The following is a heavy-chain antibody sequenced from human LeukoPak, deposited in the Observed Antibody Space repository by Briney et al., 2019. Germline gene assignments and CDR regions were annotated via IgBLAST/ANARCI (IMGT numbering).Heavy chain of an antibody. CDR2: IYYSGST. Sequence: SEPLSLTCTVSGGSISSSSYYWGWIRQPPGKGLEWIGNIYYSGSTYYNPSLKSRVTISVDTSKNQFSLRLNSVTAADTAVYYCARLPREQSFDYWGQGTLVTVSS. D-gene: IGHD1-26*01. CDR1: GGSISSSSYY. V-gene: IGHV4-39*01. J-gene: IGHJ4*02. CDR3: ARLPREQSFDY.